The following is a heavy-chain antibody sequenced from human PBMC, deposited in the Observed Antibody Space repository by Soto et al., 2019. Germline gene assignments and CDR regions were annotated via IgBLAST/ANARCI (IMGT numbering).Heavy chain of an antibody. CDR1: GFTFSSYW. V-gene: IGHV3-74*01. CDR2: INSDGSST. Sequence: GESLILSCAASGFTFSSYWMHWVRQAPGKGLVWVSRINSDGSSTSYADSVKGRFTISRDNAKNTLYLQMNSLRAEDTAVYYCAVSGGIIEDYYYYGMDVWGQGTTVTVSS. J-gene: IGHJ6*02. D-gene: IGHD2-15*01. CDR3: AVSGGIIEDYYYYGMDV.